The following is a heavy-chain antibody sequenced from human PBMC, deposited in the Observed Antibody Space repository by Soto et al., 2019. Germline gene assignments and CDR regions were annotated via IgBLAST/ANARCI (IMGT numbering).Heavy chain of an antibody. D-gene: IGHD2-15*01. CDR2: IYYSGST. CDR3: ASLPVVVAATGWFDP. Sequence: QVQLQESGPGLVKPSQTLSLTCTVSGGSISSGDYYWSWIRQPPGKGLEWIGYIYYSGSTYYNPSLKSRVTISVDTSKNQFSLKLSSVTAADTAVYYCASLPVVVAATGWFDPWGHGTLVTVSS. J-gene: IGHJ5*02. V-gene: IGHV4-30-4*01. CDR1: GGSISSGDYY.